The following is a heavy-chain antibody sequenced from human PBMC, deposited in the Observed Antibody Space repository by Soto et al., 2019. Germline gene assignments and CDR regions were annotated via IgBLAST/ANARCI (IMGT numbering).Heavy chain of an antibody. CDR2: IIPILGIA. CDR1: GGTFSSYT. V-gene: IGHV1-69*02. J-gene: IGHJ3*02. CDR3: ARAGRAARVDAFDI. D-gene: IGHD6-6*01. Sequence: QVQLVQSGAEVKKPGSSVKVSCKASGGTFSSYTISWVRQAPGQGLEWMGRIIPILGIANYAQKFQGRVTITADKSTSTAYMEVSSLRSEDTAVYYCARAGRAARVDAFDIWGQGTMVTVSS.